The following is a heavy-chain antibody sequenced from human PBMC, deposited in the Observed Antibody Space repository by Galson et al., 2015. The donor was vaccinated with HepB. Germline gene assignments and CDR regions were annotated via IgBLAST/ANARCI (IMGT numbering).Heavy chain of an antibody. Sequence: SLRLSCAASGFTVSSNYMSWVRQAPGKGLEWVSVIYSGGSTYYADSVKGRFTISRDNSKNTLYLQMNSLRAEDTAVYYCARVGLTMVRGVMRYFDLWGRGTLVTVSS. V-gene: IGHV3-66*01. D-gene: IGHD3-10*01. CDR3: ARVGLTMVRGVMRYFDL. CDR2: IYSGGST. CDR1: GFTVSSNY. J-gene: IGHJ2*01.